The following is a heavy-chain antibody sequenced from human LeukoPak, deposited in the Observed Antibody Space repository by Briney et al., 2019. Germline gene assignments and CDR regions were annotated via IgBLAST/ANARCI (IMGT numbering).Heavy chain of an antibody. J-gene: IGHJ3*02. CDR1: GFTFSSYG. CDR3: AKVQLPGTAVADAFDI. Sequence: PGRSLRLSCAASGFTFSSYGMHWVRQAPGKGLEWVAVISYDGSNKYYADSVKGRFTISRDNSKNTLYLQMNSLRAEDTAVYYCAKVQLPGTAVADAFDIWGQGTMVTVSS. CDR2: ISYDGSNK. D-gene: IGHD6-19*01. V-gene: IGHV3-30*18.